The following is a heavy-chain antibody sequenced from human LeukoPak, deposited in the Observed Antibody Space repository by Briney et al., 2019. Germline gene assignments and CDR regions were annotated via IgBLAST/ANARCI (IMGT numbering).Heavy chain of an antibody. CDR2: IIPMLGIA. J-gene: IGHJ4*02. CDR3: AKSLPRYYFDY. D-gene: IGHD3-10*01. Sequence: ASVKVSCKASGGTFSSYAISWVRQAPGQGLEWMGRIIPMLGIANYAQKFQGRVTITADKSTSTAYMELSSLRSEDTAVYYCAKSLPRYYFDYWGQGTLVTVSS. V-gene: IGHV1-69*04. CDR1: GGTFSSYA.